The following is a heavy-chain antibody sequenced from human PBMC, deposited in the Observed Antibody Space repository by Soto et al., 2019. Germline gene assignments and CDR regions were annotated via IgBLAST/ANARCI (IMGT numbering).Heavy chain of an antibody. CDR2: ISGSGGST. Sequence: EVQLLASGGGLVQPGGSLRLSCAASGFPFSTYAMTWVRQAPGKGLEWVSAISGSGGSTYYADSVKGRFTISRDKSKSTLFLQMNSLRAEDTAVYYCAKKWDTTFSSSSHWGQGALVTVSS. CDR3: AKKWDTTFSSSSH. J-gene: IGHJ4*02. V-gene: IGHV3-23*01. CDR1: GFPFSTYA. D-gene: IGHD6-6*01.